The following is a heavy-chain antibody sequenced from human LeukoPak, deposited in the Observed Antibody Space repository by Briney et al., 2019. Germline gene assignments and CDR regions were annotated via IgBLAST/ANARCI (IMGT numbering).Heavy chain of an antibody. Sequence: ASVKVSCKASGYTFTSYGISWVRQAPGQGLEWMGWISAYNGNTNFAQKLQGRVTMTTDTSTSTAYMDLRSLRSDDTAVYYCARDQAAANTQVRFCLDWGQGTLVTVSS. CDR2: ISAYNGNT. D-gene: IGHD6-13*01. CDR1: GYTFTSYG. V-gene: IGHV1-18*01. J-gene: IGHJ4*02. CDR3: ARDQAAANTQVRFCLD.